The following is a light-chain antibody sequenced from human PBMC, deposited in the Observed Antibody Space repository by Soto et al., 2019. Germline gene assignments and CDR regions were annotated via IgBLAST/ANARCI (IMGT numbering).Light chain of an antibody. V-gene: IGLV2-11*01. CDR2: DVS. Sequence: QSALTQPRSVSGSPGQSVTISCTGTSSDVGGYNYVSWYQQHPGKAPKVMIYDVSERPSGVPDRFSGSKSGNTASLTISGLQGEDEADYYCCSYAGTDTFIFGGGTKLTVL. CDR3: CSYAGTDTFI. J-gene: IGLJ2*01. CDR1: SSDVGGYNY.